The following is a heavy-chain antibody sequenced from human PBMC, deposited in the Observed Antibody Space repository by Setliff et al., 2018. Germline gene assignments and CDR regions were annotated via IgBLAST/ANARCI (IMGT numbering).Heavy chain of an antibody. CDR1: GYPFTSNA. CDR3: ARARGSGARAFDI. Sequence: GASVKVSCKASGYPFTSNAIHWVRQAPGQRLEWMGWISAAGGDAKYSQKFQDRVTITRDTSATTAYIGLSSLRSEDTAVYYCARARGSGARAFDIWGQGTMVTVSS. CDR2: ISAAGGDA. V-gene: IGHV1-3*01. D-gene: IGHD1-26*01. J-gene: IGHJ3*02.